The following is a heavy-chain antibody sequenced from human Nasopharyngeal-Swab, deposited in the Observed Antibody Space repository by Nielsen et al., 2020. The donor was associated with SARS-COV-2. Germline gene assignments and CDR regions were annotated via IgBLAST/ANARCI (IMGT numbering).Heavy chain of an antibody. V-gene: IGHV4-34*01. CDR3: ALGGDFDY. CDR1: GGSFNIYY. CDR2: INHRGST. Sequence: SETLSLTCAVYGGSFNIYYWSWIRQPPGKGLEWIGEINHRGSTNYNPPLKRRVTISVDTSKTQFSLKLSSVTAADTAVYYCALGGDFDYWGQGTLVTVSS. D-gene: IGHD3-16*01. J-gene: IGHJ4*02.